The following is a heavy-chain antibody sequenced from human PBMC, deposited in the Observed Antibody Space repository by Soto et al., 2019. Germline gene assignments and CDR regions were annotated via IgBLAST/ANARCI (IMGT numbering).Heavy chain of an antibody. CDR3: ARESSSTVTTGGGGSAKDY. J-gene: IGHJ4*02. CDR1: GLTFSNYA. V-gene: IGHV3-30-3*01. Sequence: QVHLVESGGGVVQPGRSLRLSCAASGLTFSNYAMHWVRQAPGKGLEWVAFISYDGTNRCYPDSVKGRFTISRDNSKNTLDLQMNSLTTEDTAVYYCARESSSTVTTGGGGSAKDYWGQGTLVTDYS. D-gene: IGHD4-17*01. CDR2: ISYDGTNR.